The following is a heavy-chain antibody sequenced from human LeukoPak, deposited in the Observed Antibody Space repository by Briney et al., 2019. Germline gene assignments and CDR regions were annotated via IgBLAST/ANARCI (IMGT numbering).Heavy chain of an antibody. CDR3: ARDGGYSGYDGFDY. J-gene: IGHJ4*02. Sequence: SETLSLTCTVSGGSISSYYWSWIRQPPGKGLEWIGDIYYSGSTNYNPSLKSRVTISVDTSKNQFSLKLSSVTAADTVVYYCARDGGYSGYDGFDYWGQGTLVTVSS. CDR2: IYYSGST. V-gene: IGHV4-59*01. D-gene: IGHD5-12*01. CDR1: GGSISSYY.